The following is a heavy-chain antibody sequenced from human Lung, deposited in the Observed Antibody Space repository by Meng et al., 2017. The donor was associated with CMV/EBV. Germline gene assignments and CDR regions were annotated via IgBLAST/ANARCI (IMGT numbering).Heavy chain of an antibody. Sequence: GGSXRLSCAASGFTFSSHLMNWVRQAPGKGLEWLAIISGGSDTIHYADSVKGRFTISRDNGKDSLYLQMNSLRAEDTAVYYCARDWSRDVLTGSFDYWGQGTLVTVSS. CDR2: ISGGSDTI. CDR3: ARDWSRDVLTGSFDY. J-gene: IGHJ4*02. D-gene: IGHD3-9*01. V-gene: IGHV3-48*04. CDR1: GFTFSSHL.